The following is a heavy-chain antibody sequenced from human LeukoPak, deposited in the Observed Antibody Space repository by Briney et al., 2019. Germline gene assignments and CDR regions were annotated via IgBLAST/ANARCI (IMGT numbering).Heavy chain of an antibody. CDR3: ARVRTVGATTNYYYGMDV. J-gene: IGHJ6*02. CDR2: ISAYNGNT. D-gene: IGHD1-26*01. V-gene: IGHV1-18*01. Sequence: ASVKVSCKASGYTFTSYGISWVRQDPGQGLEWMGWISAYNGNTNYAQKLQGRVTMTTDTSTSTAYMELRSLRSDDTAVHYCARVRTVGATTNYYYGMDVWGQGTTVTVSS. CDR1: GYTFTSYG.